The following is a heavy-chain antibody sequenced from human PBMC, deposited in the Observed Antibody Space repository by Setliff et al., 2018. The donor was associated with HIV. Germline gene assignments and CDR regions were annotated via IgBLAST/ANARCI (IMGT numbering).Heavy chain of an antibody. CDR3: ARGIRTAAAPTFDH. CDR1: GVATASNY. J-gene: IGHJ4*02. Sequence: TLSLTCTVSGVATASNYWTWIRQSPGKGLEWIGYVYYGGITNYSPSLKSRVSISIDTSKNQFYLNLGSVTTADTAVYFCARGIRTAAAPTFDHWGQGALVTVSS. D-gene: IGHD6-13*01. V-gene: IGHV4-59*01. CDR2: VYYGGIT.